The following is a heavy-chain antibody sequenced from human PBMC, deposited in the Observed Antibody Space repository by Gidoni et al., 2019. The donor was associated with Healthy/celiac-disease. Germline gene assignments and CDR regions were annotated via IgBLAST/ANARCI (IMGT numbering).Heavy chain of an antibody. CDR2: IYYSGST. D-gene: IGHD2-2*03. J-gene: IGHJ4*02. Sequence: QLQLQESGPGLVKPSETLSLTCTVSGGSISSSSYYWGWIRQPPGKGLEWIGSIYYSGSTYYNPSLKSRVTISVDTSKNQFSLKLSSVTAADTAVYYCARLGLDDRIDYWGQGTLVTVSS. CDR3: ARLGLDDRIDY. CDR1: GGSISSSSYY. V-gene: IGHV4-39*01.